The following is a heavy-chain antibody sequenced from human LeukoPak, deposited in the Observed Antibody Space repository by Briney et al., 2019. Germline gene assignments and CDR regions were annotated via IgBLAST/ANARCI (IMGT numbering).Heavy chain of an antibody. CDR2: INHSGST. CDR1: GGSFSGYY. Sequence: SETLSLTCSVYGGSFSGYYWSWIRQPPGKGLEWIGEINHSGSTNYNPSFKSRVTMSADMSKNEFSLKMNSLTAADTAVYYCAAGAMAFIDYWGQGTLVTVSS. J-gene: IGHJ4*02. V-gene: IGHV4-34*01. CDR3: AAGAMAFIDY. D-gene: IGHD5-18*01.